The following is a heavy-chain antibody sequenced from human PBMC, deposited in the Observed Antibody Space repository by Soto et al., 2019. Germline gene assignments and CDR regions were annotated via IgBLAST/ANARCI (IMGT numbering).Heavy chain of an antibody. J-gene: IGHJ6*02. Sequence: SETLSLTCAVYGGSFMGYHCIFIRHPPFKWLEWIGEINHSGSTNYNPSLKSRVIISLETSKNQFSLILTSVTAADTAVYYCARGLSSSATFYHYYGMDVWGQGTTVTVSS. CDR3: ARGLSSSATFYHYYGMDV. CDR2: INHSGST. D-gene: IGHD6-6*01. V-gene: IGHV4-34*01. CDR1: GGSFMGYH.